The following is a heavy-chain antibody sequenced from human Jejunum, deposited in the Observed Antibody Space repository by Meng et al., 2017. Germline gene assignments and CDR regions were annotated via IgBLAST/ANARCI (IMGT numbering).Heavy chain of an antibody. CDR2: IRPDGSEI. CDR3: ATKAAPGYGMDF. D-gene: IGHD6-13*01. V-gene: IGHV3-7*01. J-gene: IGHJ6*02. Sequence: GESLKISCAASGFTFIKYWMAWARQAPGKGLEWVGNIRPDGSEINYVDSVKGRFTISRDNGDNSLYLQMNSLRTEDTAVYYCATKAAPGYGMDFWGQGTTVTVSS. CDR1: GFTFIKYW.